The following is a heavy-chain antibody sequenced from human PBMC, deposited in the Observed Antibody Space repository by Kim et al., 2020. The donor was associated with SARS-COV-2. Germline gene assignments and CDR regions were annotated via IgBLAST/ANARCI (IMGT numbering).Heavy chain of an antibody. V-gene: IGHV3-23*01. CDR2: ISGSGGST. D-gene: IGHD6-6*01. CDR1: GFTFSSYA. J-gene: IGHJ3*02. CDR3: AKDPSSSSVLRGNAFDI. Sequence: GGSLRLSCAASGFTFSSYAMSWVRQAPGKGLEWVSAISGSGGSTYYADSVKGRFTISRDNSKNTLYLQMNSLRAEDTAVYYCAKDPSSSSVLRGNAFDIWGQGTMVTVSS.